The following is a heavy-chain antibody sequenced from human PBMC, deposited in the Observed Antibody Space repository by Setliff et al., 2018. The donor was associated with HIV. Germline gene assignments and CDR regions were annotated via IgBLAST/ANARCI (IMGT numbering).Heavy chain of an antibody. D-gene: IGHD2-21*02. CDR2: FNPSGGST. Sequence: GASVKVSCKASGYIVTSYYIHWVRQAPGQGLEWMGIFNPSGGSTTYAQTFQGRVTMTRDTSTTPVYMELSSLRSDDTAVYYCARDSPYGGNSGAFDIWGQGTMVTVSS. J-gene: IGHJ3*02. V-gene: IGHV1-46*01. CDR1: GYIVTSYY. CDR3: ARDSPYGGNSGAFDI.